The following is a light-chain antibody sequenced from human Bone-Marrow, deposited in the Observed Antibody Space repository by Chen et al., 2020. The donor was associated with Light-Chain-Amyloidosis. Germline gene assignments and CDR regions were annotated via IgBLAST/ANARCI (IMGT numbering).Light chain of an antibody. J-gene: IGLJ2*01. V-gene: IGLV3-25*03. CDR2: RDT. CDR3: QSADSSGTYEVI. Sequence: SYELTQPPSVSVSPGQTARITCSGDDLPTKYAYWYQQKPGQAPVLVIQRDTERPSGISERFSGSSSGTTATLTISGVQAEDEADYHCQSADSSGTYEVIFGGGTKLTLL. CDR1: DLPTKY.